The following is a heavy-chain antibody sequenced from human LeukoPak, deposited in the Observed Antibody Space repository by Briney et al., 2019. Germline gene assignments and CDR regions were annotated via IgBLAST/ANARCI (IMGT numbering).Heavy chain of an antibody. CDR2: FDPEDGET. CDR1: GYSFTSHY. D-gene: IGHD3-10*01. CDR3: AMSRSWYYFDY. V-gene: IGHV1-24*01. J-gene: IGHJ4*02. Sequence: ASVKVSCKASGYSFTSHYMHWVRQAPGKGLEWMGSFDPEDGETTYAQKVQGRVTMTEDTSTDTGYLELTNLRSEDTATYYCAMSRSWYYFDYWGQGTLVTVSS.